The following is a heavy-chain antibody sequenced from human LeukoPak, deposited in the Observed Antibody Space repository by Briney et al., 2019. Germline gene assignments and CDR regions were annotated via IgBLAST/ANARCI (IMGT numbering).Heavy chain of an antibody. CDR3: ARHGGLYI. Sequence: SETLSLTCTVSAGSISSSSYYWGWIRQPPGKGLEWIGSIYYSGSTYYNPSLKGRVTISVDTSKNQFSLKLSSVTAADTAVYYCARHGGLYIWGQGTMVTVSS. V-gene: IGHV4-39*01. CDR2: IYYSGST. CDR1: AGSISSSSYY. J-gene: IGHJ3*02. D-gene: IGHD2-15*01.